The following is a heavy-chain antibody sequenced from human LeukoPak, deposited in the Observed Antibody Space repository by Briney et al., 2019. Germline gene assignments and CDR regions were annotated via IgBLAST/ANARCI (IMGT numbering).Heavy chain of an antibody. CDR2: ISYDGSNK. Sequence: PGGSLRLSCAASGFTFSDHGMHWVRQAPGKGLEWVAVISYDGSNKYYADSVKGRFTISRDPSKNTLSLQMNSLRAEDTAVYYCAKDLRGSYYPDCWGQGTLVTVSS. CDR1: GFTFSDHG. CDR3: AKDLRGSYYPDC. J-gene: IGHJ4*02. D-gene: IGHD1-26*01. V-gene: IGHV3-30*18.